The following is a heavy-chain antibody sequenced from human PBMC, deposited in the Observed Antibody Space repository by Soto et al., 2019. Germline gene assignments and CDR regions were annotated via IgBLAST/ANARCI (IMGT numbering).Heavy chain of an antibody. CDR3: ARGSNYCSSTSCYFNWFDP. CDR2: IYYSGST. V-gene: IGHV4-31*03. D-gene: IGHD2-2*01. CDR1: GGSISSGGYY. J-gene: IGHJ5*02. Sequence: ASETLSLTCTVSGGSISSGGYYWSWIRQHPGKGLEWIGYIYYSGSTYYNPSLKSRVTISVDTSKNQFSLKLSSVTAADTAVYYCARGSNYCSSTSCYFNWFDPWGQGTLVTVSS.